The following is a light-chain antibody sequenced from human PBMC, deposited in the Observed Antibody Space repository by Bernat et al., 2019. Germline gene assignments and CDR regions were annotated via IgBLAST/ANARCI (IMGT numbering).Light chain of an antibody. J-gene: IGLJ2*01. V-gene: IGLV1-44*01. CDR3: AAWDDSLNGVV. Sequence: QSVLTQPPSASGTPGQRVTMSCSGSSSNIGSNTVNWYQQLPGTAPKLLIYRNNYRPSGVPDRFSGSKSGTSASLAISGLQSEDEADYYCAAWDDSLNGVVFGGGTKLTVL. CDR2: RNN. CDR1: SSNIGSNT.